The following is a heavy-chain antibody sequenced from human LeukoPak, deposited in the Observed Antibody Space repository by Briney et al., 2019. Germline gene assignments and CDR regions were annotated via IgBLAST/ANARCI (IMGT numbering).Heavy chain of an antibody. CDR2: ISSSGSTI. V-gene: IGHV3-48*03. CDR1: GFTFSGYE. CDR3: ARDAGSGYFDY. J-gene: IGHJ4*02. Sequence: GGSLRLSCTVSGFTFSGYEMNWVRQAPGKGLEWVSYISSSGSTIFYADSVKGRFTISRDNSKNTLYLQMNGLRDEDTAVYYCARDAGSGYFDYWGQGTLVTVSS. D-gene: IGHD6-19*01.